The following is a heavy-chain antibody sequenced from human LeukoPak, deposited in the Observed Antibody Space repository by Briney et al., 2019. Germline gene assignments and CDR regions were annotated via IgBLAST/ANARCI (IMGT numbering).Heavy chain of an antibody. D-gene: IGHD3-9*01. J-gene: IGHJ4*02. CDR1: GFTFSSYE. Sequence: PGGSLRLSCAASGFTFSSYEMNWVRQAPGKGLEWVSYISSSGSTIYYADSVKGRFTISRDNAKNSLYLQMNSLRAEDTAVYYCARDLAYYDILTGYYTDYWGQGTLVTVSS. CDR3: ARDLAYYDILTGYYTDY. CDR2: ISSSGSTI. V-gene: IGHV3-48*03.